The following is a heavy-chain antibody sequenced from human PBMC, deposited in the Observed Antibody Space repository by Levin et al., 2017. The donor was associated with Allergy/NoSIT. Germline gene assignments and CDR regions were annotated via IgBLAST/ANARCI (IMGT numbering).Heavy chain of an antibody. Sequence: HLGESLKISCAASGFTFSSYDMHWVRQATGKGLEWVSAIGTAGDTYYPGSVKGRFTISRENAKNSLYLQMNSLRAGDTAVYYCARIAAAEVMDVWGKGTTVTVSS. J-gene: IGHJ6*04. D-gene: IGHD6-13*01. CDR1: GFTFSSYD. CDR3: ARIAAAEVMDV. CDR2: IGTAGDT. V-gene: IGHV3-13*04.